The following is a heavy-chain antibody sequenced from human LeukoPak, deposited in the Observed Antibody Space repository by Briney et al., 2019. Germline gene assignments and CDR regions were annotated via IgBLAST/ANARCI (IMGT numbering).Heavy chain of an antibody. Sequence: SETLSLTCTVSGGSISSYYWSWLRQTAGNGLEWIGRIYTSGSTDYNPSLKSRVTISVDKSKNQLSLKLNSVTAADTAVYYCASSAAVGGVKWFDPWGQGTLVTVSS. CDR1: GGSISSYY. D-gene: IGHD6-19*01. V-gene: IGHV4-4*07. J-gene: IGHJ5*02. CDR2: IYTSGST. CDR3: ASSAAVGGVKWFDP.